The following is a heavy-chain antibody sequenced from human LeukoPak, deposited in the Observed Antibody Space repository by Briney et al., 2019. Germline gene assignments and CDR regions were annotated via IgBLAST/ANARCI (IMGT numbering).Heavy chain of an antibody. V-gene: IGHV3-7*01. J-gene: IGHJ4*02. CDR3: ARGGYSFDY. CDR1: GFTVSGNY. CDR2: LHADGIER. D-gene: IGHD5-12*01. Sequence: PGGSLRLSCAASGFTVSGNYMTWVRQAPGKGLEWVARLHADGIERYYVDPVKGRFTISRDNAKNSLRLQMYSLRLDDTAVYYCARGGYSFDYLGQGTLVTVSS.